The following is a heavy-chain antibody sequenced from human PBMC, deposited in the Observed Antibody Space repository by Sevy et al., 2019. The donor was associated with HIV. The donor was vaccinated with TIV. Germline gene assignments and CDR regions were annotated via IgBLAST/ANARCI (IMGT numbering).Heavy chain of an antibody. J-gene: IGHJ4*02. V-gene: IGHV3-23*01. CDR2: ISGSGGST. CDR1: GFTFSSYA. CDR3: AKGGEFWSGYYSYYFDY. Sequence: GGSLRLSCAASGFTFSSYAMSWVRQAPGKGLEWVSAISGSGGSTYYADSVKGRFTISRDNSKNTRYLQMNSLRAEDTAVYYCAKGGEFWSGYYSYYFDYWGQGTLVTVSS. D-gene: IGHD3-3*01.